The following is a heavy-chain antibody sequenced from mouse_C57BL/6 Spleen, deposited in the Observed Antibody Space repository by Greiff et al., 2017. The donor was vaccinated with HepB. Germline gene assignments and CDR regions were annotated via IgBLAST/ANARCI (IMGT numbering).Heavy chain of an antibody. CDR3: ASPGITTVVPQFAY. J-gene: IGHJ3*01. V-gene: IGHV1-80*01. D-gene: IGHD1-1*01. Sequence: VQLQQSGAELVKPGASVKISCKASGYAFSSYWMNWVKQRPGKGLEWIGQIYPGDGDTNYNGKFKGKATLTADKSSSKAYMQLSSLTSEDSAVYFCASPGITTVVPQFAYWGQGTLVTVSA. CDR1: GYAFSSYW. CDR2: IYPGDGDT.